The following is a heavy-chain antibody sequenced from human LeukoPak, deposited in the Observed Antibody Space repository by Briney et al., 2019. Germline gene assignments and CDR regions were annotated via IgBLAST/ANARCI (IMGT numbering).Heavy chain of an antibody. V-gene: IGHV3-73*01. CDR2: IRSKANSYAT. J-gene: IGHJ4*02. Sequence: GGSLRLSCAASGFTFSGSAMHWVRQASGKGLEWVGRIRSKANSYATAYAASVKGRFTISRDDSKNTAYLQMNSLRAEDTAVYYCAKGEQWELPAVADYWGQGTLVTVSS. D-gene: IGHD1-26*01. CDR3: AKGEQWELPAVADY. CDR1: GFTFSGSA.